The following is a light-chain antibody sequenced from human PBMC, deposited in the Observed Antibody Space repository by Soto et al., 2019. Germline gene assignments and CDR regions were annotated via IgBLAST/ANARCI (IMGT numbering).Light chain of an antibody. V-gene: IGKV3-11*01. Sequence: EIVLTQSPATLSLSPGERATLTCRASQSVSSYLAWSQQKPGQAPRLLIYDASNRSTGVPARFSGSGSGTDFTLTISSLEPEGFAVYYWHHRGNWPFTFGPGTKVDV. CDR3: HHRGNWPFT. CDR1: QSVSSY. J-gene: IGKJ3*01. CDR2: DAS.